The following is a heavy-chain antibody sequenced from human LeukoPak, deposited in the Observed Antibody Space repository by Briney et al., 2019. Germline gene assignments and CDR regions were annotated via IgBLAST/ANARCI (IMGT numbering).Heavy chain of an antibody. CDR3: ARPLGPRNTVTTPSPFDY. J-gene: IGHJ4*02. Sequence: TGGSLRLSCAASGFTFSIYWMHWVRQAPGKGLVWVSRINSDGSSTSYADSVKGRFIISRDNAKNTLYLQMNSLRPEDTAVYYCARPLGPRNTVTTPSPFDYWGQGTLVTVSS. D-gene: IGHD4-17*01. CDR1: GFTFSIYW. CDR2: INSDGSST. V-gene: IGHV3-74*01.